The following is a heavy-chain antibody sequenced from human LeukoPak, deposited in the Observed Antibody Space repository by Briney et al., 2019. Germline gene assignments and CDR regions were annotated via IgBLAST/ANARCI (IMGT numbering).Heavy chain of an antibody. Sequence: GGSLRLSCAACGFTFSNYGMYLVRQAPGKGLEWVSGLSGGGDTTYYADSVKGRFTISRDNSKNTLYLEMNSLRAEDTAVYYCAKRGIAISFFDPWDQGTLVTVSS. CDR1: GFTFSNYG. CDR2: LSGGGDTT. V-gene: IGHV3-23*01. D-gene: IGHD2-21*01. J-gene: IGHJ5*02. CDR3: AKRGIAISFFDP.